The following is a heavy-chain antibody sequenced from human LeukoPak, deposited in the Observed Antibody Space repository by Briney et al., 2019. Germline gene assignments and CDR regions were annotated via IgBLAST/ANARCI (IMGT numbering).Heavy chain of an antibody. V-gene: IGHV4-34*01. CDR2: INHSGST. Sequence: KSSETLSLTCAVYGGSFSGYYWSWTRQPPGKGLEWIGEINHSGSTNYNPSLKSRVTISVYTSKNQFSLKLSSVTAADTAVYYCARVPDGGNDAFDIWGQGTMVTVSS. CDR1: GGSFSGYY. D-gene: IGHD2-8*02. J-gene: IGHJ3*02. CDR3: ARVPDGGNDAFDI.